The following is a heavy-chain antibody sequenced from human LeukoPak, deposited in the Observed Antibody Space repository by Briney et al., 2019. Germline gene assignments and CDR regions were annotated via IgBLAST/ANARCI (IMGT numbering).Heavy chain of an antibody. D-gene: IGHD3-10*01. Sequence: GGSLRLSCAASGFTFSDYYMNWVRQAPGKGLEWVSSISSSSSYIYYADSVKGRFTISRDNAKNSLYLQMNSLRAEDTAVYYCARALLWFGELLPLDYWGQGTLVTVSS. CDR1: GFTFSDYY. CDR3: ARALLWFGELLPLDY. CDR2: ISSSSSYI. J-gene: IGHJ4*02. V-gene: IGHV3-21*01.